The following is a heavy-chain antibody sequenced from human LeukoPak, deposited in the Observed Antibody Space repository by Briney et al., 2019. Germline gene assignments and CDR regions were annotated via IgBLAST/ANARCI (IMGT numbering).Heavy chain of an antibody. D-gene: IGHD1/OR15-1a*01. Sequence: SETLSLTCAVYGGSFSGYYWSWIRQPPGKGLEWIWEINHSGSTNYNPSLKSRVTISVDTSKNQFSLKLSSVTAADTAVYYCARGPPRTAYYYYGMDVWGQGTTVTVSS. J-gene: IGHJ6*02. CDR3: ARGPPRTAYYYYGMDV. CDR1: GGSFSGYY. V-gene: IGHV4-34*01. CDR2: INHSGST.